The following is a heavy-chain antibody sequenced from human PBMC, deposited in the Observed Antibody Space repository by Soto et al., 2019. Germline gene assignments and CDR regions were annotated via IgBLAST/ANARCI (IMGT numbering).Heavy chain of an antibody. Sequence: QITLKESGPTLVKPTQTLTLTCTFSGFSLSTSGVGVGWIRQPPGKALEWLALIYWDDDKRYSPSLKSRLTITKETSKDQVVLTMTNMDPVDTATYHCPLSRSTYYNGSGSYYRGTRPFDFWGLGILVTVSS. D-gene: IGHD3-10*01. V-gene: IGHV2-5*02. CDR3: PLSRSTYYNGSGSYYRGTRPFDF. CDR1: GFSLSTSGVG. CDR2: IYWDDDK. J-gene: IGHJ4*02.